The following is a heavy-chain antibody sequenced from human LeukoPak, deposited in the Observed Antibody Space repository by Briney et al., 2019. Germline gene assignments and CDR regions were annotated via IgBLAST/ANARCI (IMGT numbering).Heavy chain of an antibody. J-gene: IGHJ4*02. Sequence: GGSLRLSCAASGFTFSDYYMSWIRQAPGKGLEWVSYISSSGSTIYYADSVKGRFTISRDNAKNSLYLQINSLRAEDTAVYYCASFPAYYYDSSGYNDYWGQGTLVTVSS. CDR1: GFTFSDYY. V-gene: IGHV3-11*01. CDR3: ASFPAYYYDSSGYNDY. CDR2: ISSSGSTI. D-gene: IGHD3-22*01.